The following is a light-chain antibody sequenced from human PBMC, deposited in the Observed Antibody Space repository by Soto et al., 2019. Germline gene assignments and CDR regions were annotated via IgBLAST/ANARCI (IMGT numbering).Light chain of an antibody. CDR3: SSYATSSTLAV. Sequence: QSALTQPASVSGSPGQSITISCTGTSSDVGGYNSVSWYQQHPGKPPNLMIYDVDKRPSRVSNRFSASKSGNTASLTISELQPEDEADYYCSSYATSSTLAVFGGGTQLTVL. V-gene: IGLV2-14*01. CDR2: DVD. CDR1: SSDVGGYNS. J-gene: IGLJ2*01.